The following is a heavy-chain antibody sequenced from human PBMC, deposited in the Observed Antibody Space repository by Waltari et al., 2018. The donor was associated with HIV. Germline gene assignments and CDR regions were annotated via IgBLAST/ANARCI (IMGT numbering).Heavy chain of an antibody. CDR2: MYHSGST. D-gene: IGHD7-27*01. CDR1: GYSIRSGYY. Sequence: QVQLQESGPGLVKPSETLSLTCTVSGYSIRSGYYWGWIRQPPGKGLEWIGSMYHSGSTYYNPSLKSRVTMSVDTSKNQFSLKLSSVTAADTAVYYCARRSGEYWYFDLWGRGTLVTVSS. J-gene: IGHJ2*01. CDR3: ARRSGEYWYFDL. V-gene: IGHV4-38-2*02.